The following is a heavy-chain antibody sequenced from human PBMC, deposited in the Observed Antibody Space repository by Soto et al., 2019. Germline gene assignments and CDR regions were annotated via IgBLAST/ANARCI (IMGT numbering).Heavy chain of an antibody. CDR1: GFIFSTDA. J-gene: IGHJ4*02. CDR2: TSGSGDNT. Sequence: GGSLRLSCAASGFIFSTDALNWVRQAPGKGLEWVSGTSGSGDNTYYADSVKGRFTISRDNSKNTLYLQMNYVRVDDTAVYYCAKSPRRGYEPPWDYWGQGTLVTVSS. CDR3: AKSPRRGYEPPWDY. V-gene: IGHV3-23*01. D-gene: IGHD2-2*01.